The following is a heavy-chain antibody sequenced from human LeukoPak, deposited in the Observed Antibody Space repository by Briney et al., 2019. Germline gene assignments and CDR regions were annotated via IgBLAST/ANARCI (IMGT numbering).Heavy chain of an antibody. V-gene: IGHV3-23*01. CDR1: GFTFSSYS. CDR3: AKDHSYDYVWGSYHH. Sequence: PGGSLRLSCAASGFTFSSYSMNWVRQAPGKGLEWVSAISGSGGSTYYADSVKGRFTISRDNSKNTLYLQMNSLRAEDTAVYYCAKDHSYDYVWGSYHHWGQGTLVTVSS. CDR2: ISGSGGST. D-gene: IGHD3-16*02. J-gene: IGHJ5*02.